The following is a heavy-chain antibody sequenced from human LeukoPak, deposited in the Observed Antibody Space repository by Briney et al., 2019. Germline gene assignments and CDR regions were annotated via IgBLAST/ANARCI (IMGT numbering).Heavy chain of an antibody. Sequence: PSETLSLTCAVYGGSFSGYYWSWIRQPPGKGLEWIGEINHGGSTNYNPSLKSRVTISVDTSKNQFSLKLSSVTAADTAVYYCARGRAPGGYCSSTSCFHPHDAFDIWGQGTMVTVSS. CDR2: INHGGST. D-gene: IGHD2-2*01. CDR1: GGSFSGYY. CDR3: ARGRAPGGYCSSTSCFHPHDAFDI. J-gene: IGHJ3*02. V-gene: IGHV4-34*01.